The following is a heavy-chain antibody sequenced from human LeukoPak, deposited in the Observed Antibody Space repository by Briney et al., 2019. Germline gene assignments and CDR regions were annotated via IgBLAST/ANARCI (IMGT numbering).Heavy chain of an antibody. J-gene: IGHJ6*02. CDR2: IYYSRST. CDR3: ARHSYYGSGSYYELPFYYYYYGMDV. D-gene: IGHD3-10*01. Sequence: SETLSLTCTVSGGSISSYYWSWIRQPPGQGLLWIGYIYYSRSTNSHPSLKSRVTISVDTSKNQFSLKLSSVTAADTAVYYCARHSYYGSGSYYELPFYYYYYGMDVWGQGTTVTVSS. CDR1: GGSISSYY. V-gene: IGHV4-59*01.